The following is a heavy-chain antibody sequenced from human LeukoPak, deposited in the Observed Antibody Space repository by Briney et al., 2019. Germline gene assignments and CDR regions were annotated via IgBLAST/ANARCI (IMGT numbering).Heavy chain of an antibody. CDR3: GRRSRSTWNYRRGDY. D-gene: IGHD1-7*01. Sequence: SETLSLTCTVSGGSISSDSYYWGWIRQPPGKGLQWIGCIYYSGSTYYKPSLKSRVTISVDTSKNQFSLKLTSVTAADTAVYYYGRRSRSTWNYRRGDYWGQGTLVTVSS. CDR2: IYYSGST. J-gene: IGHJ4*02. CDR1: GGSISSDSYY. V-gene: IGHV4-39*01.